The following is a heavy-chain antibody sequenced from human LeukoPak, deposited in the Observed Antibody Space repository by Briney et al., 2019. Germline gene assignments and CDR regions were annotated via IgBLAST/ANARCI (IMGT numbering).Heavy chain of an antibody. D-gene: IGHD6-19*01. J-gene: IGHJ4*02. Sequence: ASVKVSCKASGYSFSGYFIHWVRQAPGLGLEWMGRINPNNRDTIYAQKFQGRVTMTRDTSISTAYMELNRLRSDDTAVYYCARVSVAVAGLLDYWGQGTLLTVSS. CDR2: INPNNRDT. CDR3: ARVSVAVAGLLDY. V-gene: IGHV1-2*06. CDR1: GYSFSGYF.